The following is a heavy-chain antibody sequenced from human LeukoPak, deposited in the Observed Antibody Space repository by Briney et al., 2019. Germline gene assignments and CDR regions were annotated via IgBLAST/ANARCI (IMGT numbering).Heavy chain of an antibody. CDR3: ARVHYDILTGTVNFDY. V-gene: IGHV4-4*02. CDR2: IYHSGST. D-gene: IGHD3-9*01. Sequence: SETLSLTCAVSGGSISSSNWWSWVRQPPGKGLEWIGEIYHSGSTNYNPSLKGRVTISVDKSKNQFSLKLSSVTAADTAVYYCARVHYDILTGTVNFDYWGQGTLVTVSS. J-gene: IGHJ4*02. CDR1: GGSISSSNW.